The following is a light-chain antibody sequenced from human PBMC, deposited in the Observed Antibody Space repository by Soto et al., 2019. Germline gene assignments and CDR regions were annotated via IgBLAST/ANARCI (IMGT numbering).Light chain of an antibody. Sequence: IVMTQSPATLSVSPGERATLSCRASQSVSSNLAWYQQKPGQAPRLLIYDASTRATGIPARFSGGGSGTEFTLTISILQSEDFAVYYCQQYNDWLTFGGGTKVEFK. V-gene: IGKV3-15*01. CDR1: QSVSSN. CDR2: DAS. J-gene: IGKJ4*01. CDR3: QQYNDWLT.